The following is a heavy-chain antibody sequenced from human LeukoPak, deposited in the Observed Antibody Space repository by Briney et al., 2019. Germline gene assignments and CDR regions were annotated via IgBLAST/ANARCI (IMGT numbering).Heavy chain of an antibody. CDR2: ISWNSGSI. CDR1: GFTFDDYA. J-gene: IGHJ4*02. V-gene: IGHV3-9*01. Sequence: GRSLRLSCAASGFTFDDYAMHWVWQAPGKGLEWVSGISWNSGSIGYADSVKGRFTISRDNAKNSLYLQMNSLRAEDTALYYCAKDMYDSSGYPHYFDYWGQGTLVTVSS. CDR3: AKDMYDSSGYPHYFDY. D-gene: IGHD3-22*01.